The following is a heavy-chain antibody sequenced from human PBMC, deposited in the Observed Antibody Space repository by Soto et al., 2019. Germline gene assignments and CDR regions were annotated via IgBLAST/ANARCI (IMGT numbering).Heavy chain of an antibody. V-gene: IGHV4-59*01. D-gene: IGHD3-10*01. J-gene: IGHJ6*02. CDR1: GGSISSYY. Sequence: SETLSLTCTVSGGSISSYYWSWIRQPPGKGLEWIGYIYYSGSTNYNPSLKSRVTISVDTSKNQFSLKLSSVTAADTAVYYCARGGVYGSGSKPIYYYYGMDVWGQGTTVT. CDR3: ARGGVYGSGSKPIYYYYGMDV. CDR2: IYYSGST.